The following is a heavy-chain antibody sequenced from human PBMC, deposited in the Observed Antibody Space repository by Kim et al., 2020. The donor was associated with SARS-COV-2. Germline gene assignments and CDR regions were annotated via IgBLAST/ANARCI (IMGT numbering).Heavy chain of an antibody. CDR3: ARAPRGGGSGSKRGAFDI. J-gene: IGHJ3*02. CDR2: IYYSGST. D-gene: IGHD1-26*01. V-gene: IGHV4-39*07. CDR1: GGSISSSSYY. Sequence: SETLSLTCTVSGGSISSSSYYWGWIRQPPGKGLEWIGSIYYSGSTYYNPSLKSRVTISVDTSKNQFSLKLSSVTAADTAVYYCARAPRGGGSGSKRGAFDIWGQGTMVTVSS.